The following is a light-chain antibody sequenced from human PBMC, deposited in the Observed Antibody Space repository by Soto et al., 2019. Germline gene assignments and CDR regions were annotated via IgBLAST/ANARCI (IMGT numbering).Light chain of an antibody. CDR1: SSDVGSYNL. J-gene: IGLJ3*02. Sequence: QSALTQPASVSGSPGQSITISCTGTSSDVGSYNLVSWYQQHPCKAPKLMIYEGSKRPSGVSNRFSGSKSGNTASLTISGLQAEDEADYYCCSYAGSSTPNWVFGGGTKLTVL. CDR2: EGS. CDR3: CSYAGSSTPNWV. V-gene: IGLV2-23*01.